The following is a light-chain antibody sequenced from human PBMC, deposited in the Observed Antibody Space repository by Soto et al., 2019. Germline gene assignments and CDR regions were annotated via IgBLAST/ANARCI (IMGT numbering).Light chain of an antibody. J-gene: IGLJ2*01. CDR1: SSNIGSNT. V-gene: IGLV1-44*01. Sequence: QSALTQPPSASGTPGQRVTISCSGSSSNIGSNTVNWYQQLPGTAPKLLIYSNYQRPSGVPDRFSGSKSGTSASLAISGLQSEDEADYYCAAWDDRLNGRVFGGGTKLTVL. CDR2: SNY. CDR3: AAWDDRLNGRV.